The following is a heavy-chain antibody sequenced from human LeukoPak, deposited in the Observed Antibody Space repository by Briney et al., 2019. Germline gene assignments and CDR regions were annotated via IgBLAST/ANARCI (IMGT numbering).Heavy chain of an antibody. D-gene: IGHD3-16*02. V-gene: IGHV3-21*01. J-gene: IGHJ4*02. Sequence: GGPLRLSCAASGFTFSSYSMNWVRQAPGKGLEWVSSISSSSRYIYYADSMQGRFTISRDNAKNSLYLQVNSLRAEDTAVYYCARGSFLITFGGFIGWGQGTLVTVSS. CDR2: ISSSSRYI. CDR1: GFTFSSYS. CDR3: ARGSFLITFGGFIG.